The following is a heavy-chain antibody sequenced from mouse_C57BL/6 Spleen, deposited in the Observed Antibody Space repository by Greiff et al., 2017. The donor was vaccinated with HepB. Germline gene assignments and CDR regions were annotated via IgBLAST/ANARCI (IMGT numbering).Heavy chain of an antibody. CDR3: ARLYGSSYGYFDV. J-gene: IGHJ1*03. D-gene: IGHD1-1*01. CDR1: GYTFTDYY. CDR2: INPNNGGT. V-gene: IGHV1-26*01. Sequence: VQLQQSGPELVKPGASVKISCKASGYTFTDYYMNWVKQSHGKSLEWIGDINPNNGGTSYNQKFKGKDTLTVDKSSSTAYMELRSLTSEDSAVYYCARLYGSSYGYFDVWGTGTTVTVSS.